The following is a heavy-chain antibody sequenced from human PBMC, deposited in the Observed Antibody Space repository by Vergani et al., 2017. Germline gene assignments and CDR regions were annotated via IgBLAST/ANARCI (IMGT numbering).Heavy chain of an antibody. D-gene: IGHD2-15*01. V-gene: IGHV5-51*03. CDR2: FYPGDSDT. J-gene: IGHJ3*01. CDR1: GYIFTNYW. CDR3: TVLRLIPYSFDF. Sequence: EVQLVQSGTEVKKPGESLKLSCKTSGYIFTNYWIGWVRQMPGRGLEWLGMFYPGDSDTRYSPSFQGQVTLSADKSISTAYLHWTSLKASDTAVYYCTVLRLIPYSFDFWGQGTMVTVSS.